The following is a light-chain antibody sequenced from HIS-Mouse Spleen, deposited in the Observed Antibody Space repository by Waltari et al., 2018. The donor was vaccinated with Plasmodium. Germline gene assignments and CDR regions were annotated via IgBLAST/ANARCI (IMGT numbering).Light chain of an antibody. V-gene: IGKV3-11*01. CDR3: QQRSNWPPLT. CDR1: QSVSRY. Sequence: EIVLTQSPATLSLSPGERPTLSCRASQSVSRYLAWYQQKPGQAPRLLIYDASNRATGIPARFSGSGSGTDFTLTISSLEPEDFAVYYCQQRSNWPPLTFGGGTKVEIK. CDR2: DAS. J-gene: IGKJ4*01.